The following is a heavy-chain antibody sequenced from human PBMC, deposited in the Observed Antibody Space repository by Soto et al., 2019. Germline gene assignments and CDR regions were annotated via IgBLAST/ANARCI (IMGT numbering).Heavy chain of an antibody. CDR1: GGTFSSYT. J-gene: IGHJ4*02. D-gene: IGHD2-15*01. V-gene: IGHV1-69*02. CDR3: ASSLGYCIGGGCPELEY. Sequence: QVQLVHSGAEVKKPGSSVKVSCKASGGTFSSYTINWVRQAPGQGLEWMGRIIPILGLANYPQKFQGRVTITADKSTTTAYMEMSSLRSEDTAVYYCASSLGYCIGGGCPELEYWGQGTLVTVSS. CDR2: IIPILGLA.